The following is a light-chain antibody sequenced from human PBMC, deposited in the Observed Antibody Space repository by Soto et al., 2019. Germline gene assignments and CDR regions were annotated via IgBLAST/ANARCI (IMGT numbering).Light chain of an antibody. CDR2: GAS. V-gene: IGKV3-20*01. J-gene: IGKJ1*01. Sequence: EIVLTQSPGTLSLSPGERATLSCRASQSVSSSYLAWYQQKPGQAPRLLIYGASSRATGIPARFSGSGSVTDFTLTISRLEPEDFAVYYCQQYCSSPRTFGQGTKVDIK. CDR3: QQYCSSPRT. CDR1: QSVSSSY.